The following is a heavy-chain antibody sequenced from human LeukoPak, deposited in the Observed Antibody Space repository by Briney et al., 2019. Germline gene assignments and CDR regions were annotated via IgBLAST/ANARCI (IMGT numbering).Heavy chain of an antibody. Sequence: GGSLRLPRAASGFTFSRHWMHWVRQAPGKGLVWVSRSNSDGSSTNYADSVKGRFTISRDNAKNTLYLQMNSLRAEDTAVYYCASDTVDTAVGIDYWGQGTLVTVSS. V-gene: IGHV3-74*01. J-gene: IGHJ4*02. D-gene: IGHD5-18*01. CDR1: GFTFSRHW. CDR3: ASDTVDTAVGIDY. CDR2: SNSDGSST.